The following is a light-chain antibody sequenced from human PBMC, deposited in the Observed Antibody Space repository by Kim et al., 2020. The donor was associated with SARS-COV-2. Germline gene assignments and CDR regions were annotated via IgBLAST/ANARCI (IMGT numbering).Light chain of an antibody. Sequence: EIVLTQSPVTLSLSPGERATLSCRASQSVNSNLGWYQQKPGQAPRLLIYSVSIRATGIPDRFSASGSGTDFILTISRLEPEDLGIYYCQHYDTSRWTFGQGTKVDIK. V-gene: IGKV3-20*01. CDR3: QHYDTSRWT. CDR1: QSVNSN. J-gene: IGKJ1*01. CDR2: SVS.